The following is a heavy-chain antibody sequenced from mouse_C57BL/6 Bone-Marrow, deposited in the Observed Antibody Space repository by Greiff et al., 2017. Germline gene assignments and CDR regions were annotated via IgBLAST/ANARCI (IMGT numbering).Heavy chain of an antibody. Sequence: VQLQQSGAELVKPGASVKMSCKASGYTFTSYSITWVKQRPGQGLEWIGDIYPGSGSTNYNEKFKSKATLTVDTSSSTASMQLSSLTSEDSAVYDCARPYYSNYWYFDVWGTGTTVTVSA. V-gene: IGHV1-55*01. J-gene: IGHJ1*03. CDR1: GYTFTSYS. CDR3: ARPYYSNYWYFDV. CDR2: IYPGSGST. D-gene: IGHD2-5*01.